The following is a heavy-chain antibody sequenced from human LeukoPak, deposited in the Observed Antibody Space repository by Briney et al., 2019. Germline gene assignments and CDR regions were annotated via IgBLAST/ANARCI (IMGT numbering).Heavy chain of an antibody. D-gene: IGHD4/OR15-4a*01. CDR3: ASSMYGEGRRIIDFDY. V-gene: IGHV3-48*03. J-gene: IGHJ4*02. Sequence: GGSLRLSCAASGFTFSSYEMNWVRQAPEKGLEWISYISSSGSTIYYADSVRGRFTISRDNAMNSLYLQMNSLKIEDTAVYYCASSMYGEGRRIIDFDYWGQGSLLTVSS. CDR2: ISSSGSTI. CDR1: GFTFSSYE.